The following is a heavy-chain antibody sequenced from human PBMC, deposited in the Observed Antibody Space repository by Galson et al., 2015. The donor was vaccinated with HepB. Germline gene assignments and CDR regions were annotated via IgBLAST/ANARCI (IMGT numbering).Heavy chain of an antibody. Sequence: CIVSGASISNHYWSWIRQPPGKGLEWIGYIYYSGSANCNPSLKSRVTISVDTSKSQFSLKLSSVTAADTAVYYCARGDWYFDLWGRGTLVSVSS. V-gene: IGHV4-59*11. CDR3: ARGDWYFDL. CDR2: IYYSGSA. J-gene: IGHJ2*01. CDR1: GASISNHY.